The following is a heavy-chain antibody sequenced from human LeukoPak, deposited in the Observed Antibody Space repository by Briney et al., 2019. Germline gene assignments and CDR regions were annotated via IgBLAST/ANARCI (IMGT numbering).Heavy chain of an antibody. CDR2: IYNSCST. D-gene: IGHD1-1*01. V-gene: IGHV4-39*01. CDR3: ARHPWKWYYDL. Sequence: SETLSLTCTVYGGSISSSSQQWGWTRHPRGKGLEWLGSIYNSCSTYYNPSLKIRVTISVDTSKNQFSLRLSSVTAADTAVYYCARHPWKWYYDLWGRGTLVTVSS. J-gene: IGHJ2*01. CDR1: GGSISSSSQQ.